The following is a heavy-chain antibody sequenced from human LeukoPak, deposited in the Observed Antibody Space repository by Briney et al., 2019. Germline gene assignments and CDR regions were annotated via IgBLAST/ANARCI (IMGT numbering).Heavy chain of an antibody. CDR1: GYSFTSYW. J-gene: IGHJ4*02. CDR2: IDPSDSYT. V-gene: IGHV5-10-1*01. D-gene: IGHD5-18*01. Sequence: GESLKISCKGSGYSFTSYWISWVRQMPGKGLEWMGRIDPSDSYTNYSPSFQGHVTISADKSISTAYLQWSSLKASDTAMYCCAIRSGYSYGYLSGPYFDYWGQGTLVTVSS. CDR3: AIRSGYSYGYLSGPYFDY.